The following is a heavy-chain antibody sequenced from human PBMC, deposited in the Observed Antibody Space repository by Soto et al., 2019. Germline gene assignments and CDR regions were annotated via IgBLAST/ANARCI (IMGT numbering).Heavy chain of an antibody. CDR3: AKGKTIFGVVVVSEY. Sequence: GGSLRLSCAVSGFVFSSYDMHWVRQAPGKGLEWVAVISNDGSNKDYADSVKGRFTISRDNSKTTLYLQMNGLRAEDTAVYYCAKGKTIFGVVVVSEYWGQGTLVTVSS. CDR1: GFVFSSYD. CDR2: ISNDGSNK. D-gene: IGHD3-3*01. J-gene: IGHJ4*01. V-gene: IGHV3-30*18.